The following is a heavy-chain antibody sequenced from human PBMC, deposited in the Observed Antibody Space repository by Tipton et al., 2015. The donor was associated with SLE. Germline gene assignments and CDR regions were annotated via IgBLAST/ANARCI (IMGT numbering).Heavy chain of an antibody. V-gene: IGHV3-11*06. CDR1: GFTFSDYY. CDR3: ARYGYSSSMDHYYYYMDV. Sequence: GSLRLSCAASGFTFSDYYMSWIRQAPGKGLEWVSYISSSSSYTNYADSVKGRFTISRDNAKNSLYLQMNSLRAEDTAVYYCARYGYSSSMDHYYYYMDVWGKGTTVTVSS. D-gene: IGHD6-6*01. J-gene: IGHJ6*03. CDR2: ISSSSSYT.